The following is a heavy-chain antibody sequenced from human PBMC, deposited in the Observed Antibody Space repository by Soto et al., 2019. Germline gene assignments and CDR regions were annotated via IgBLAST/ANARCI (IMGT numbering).Heavy chain of an antibody. CDR1: GGSISSRTSY. V-gene: IGHV4-31*03. CDR2: IYYGGDS. J-gene: IGHJ4*02. D-gene: IGHD1-26*01. Sequence: QVQLQESGPGLVKPSQTLSLTCTVSGGSISSRTSYWSWIRQHPGKGLEWIGYIYYGGDSFYNPSLKSRVTIAIATSENHSSLKLNSVTAADAAVYFWARGGGGGVDCWGQGTLVTVAS. CDR3: ARGGGGGVDC.